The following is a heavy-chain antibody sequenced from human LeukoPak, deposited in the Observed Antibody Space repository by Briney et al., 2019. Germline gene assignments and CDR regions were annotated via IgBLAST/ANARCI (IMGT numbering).Heavy chain of an antibody. CDR1: GYSFAGYW. J-gene: IGHJ3*01. CDR3: ARPNITSYYDSRGYDGFDV. Sequence: GESLKISCKGSGYSFAGYWIAWVRQMPGKGLQYMGIIYPGDSDTRYNPSFQGQVTISADRSISTAYLQWSSLEASDTAMYYCARPNITSYYDSRGYDGFDVWGQGTMVTVSS. D-gene: IGHD3-22*01. CDR2: IYPGDSDT. V-gene: IGHV5-51*01.